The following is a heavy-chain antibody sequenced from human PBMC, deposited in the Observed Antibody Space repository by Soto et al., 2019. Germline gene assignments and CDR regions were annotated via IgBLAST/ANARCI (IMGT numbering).Heavy chain of an antibody. CDR1: GGTFSSYA. D-gene: IGHD2-8*01. J-gene: IGHJ6*04. CDR2: IIPIFGTA. CDR3: ARGSRSMVYDKSGYYYGMDV. V-gene: IGHV1-69*13. Sequence: SVKVSCKASGGTFSSYAISWVRQAPGQGLEWMGGIIPIFGTANYAQKFQGRVTITADESTSTAYMELSSLRSEDTAVYYCARGSRSMVYDKSGYYYGMDVWGEGTPVTVYS.